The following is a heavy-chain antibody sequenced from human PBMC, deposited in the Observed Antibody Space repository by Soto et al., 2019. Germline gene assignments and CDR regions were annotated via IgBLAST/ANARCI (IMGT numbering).Heavy chain of an antibody. CDR1: GGSISSGNYY. Sequence: QVQLQESGPGLVKPSQTLSLTCTVSGGSISSGNYYWSWIRQPPGKGLEWIGFISYSGSTYYNASLKSRVTISVDPAKNQFSLNLSFVTVADTAVYYCATMGTPATGLYYFDYWGQGTLVTVSS. D-gene: IGHD1-7*01. V-gene: IGHV4-30-4*01. CDR2: ISYSGST. CDR3: ATMGTPATGLYYFDY. J-gene: IGHJ4*02.